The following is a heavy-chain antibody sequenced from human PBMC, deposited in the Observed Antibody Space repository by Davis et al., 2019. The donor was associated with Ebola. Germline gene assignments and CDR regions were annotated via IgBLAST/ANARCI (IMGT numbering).Heavy chain of an antibody. J-gene: IGHJ5*02. D-gene: IGHD3-10*01. CDR1: GYSFTSYS. CDR3: ARQITMVQTLSWFDP. Sequence: ASVKVSCKASGYSFTSYSMHWVRQAPGQGLEWMGIINPSGGSTSYAQKFQGRVTMTRDTSTSTVYMELRSLRSDDTAVYYCARQITMVQTLSWFDPWGQGTLVTVSS. CDR2: INPSGGST. V-gene: IGHV1-46*01.